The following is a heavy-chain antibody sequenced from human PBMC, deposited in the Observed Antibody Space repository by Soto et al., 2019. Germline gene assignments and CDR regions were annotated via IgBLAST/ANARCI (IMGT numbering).Heavy chain of an antibody. J-gene: IGHJ2*01. CDR1: GDSVSSNSAA. V-gene: IGHV6-1*01. Sequence: SQTLSLTCAISGDSVSSNSAAWNWIRQYPSRGLEWLGRTYYRSKWYNDYAVSVKSRITINPDTAKNQFYLQLNCVTPEDTAVYYCARASQLADFDLWGSGTLVTVSS. CDR2: TYYRSKWYN. CDR3: ARASQLADFDL. D-gene: IGHD2-2*01.